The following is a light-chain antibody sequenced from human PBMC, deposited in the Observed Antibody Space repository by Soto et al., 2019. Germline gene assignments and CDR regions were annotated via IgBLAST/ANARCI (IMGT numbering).Light chain of an antibody. CDR1: NIRSYS. CDR2: VDT. Sequence: SYELTQPPSVSVAPGQTAKIACGGANIRSYSVHWYLQRSGQAPVLVVYVDTDRPSGIPERFSGSNSGNTATLTVSGLQAEDEDDYYCSSYAGSNNVIFGGGTMVTVL. J-gene: IGLJ2*01. CDR3: SSYAGSNNVI. V-gene: IGLV3-21*02.